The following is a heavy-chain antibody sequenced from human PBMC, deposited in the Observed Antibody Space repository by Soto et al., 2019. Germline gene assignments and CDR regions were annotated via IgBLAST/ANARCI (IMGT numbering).Heavy chain of an antibody. Sequence: QVQLVQSGAEVKKPGSSVKVSCKASGGTFSSYAISWVRQAPGQGLEWMGGIIPIFGTANYAQKFQGRVTITADESTCTAYMELSSLRSEDTAVYYCARGIVVVVAATDYYYYGMDVWGQGTTVTVSS. CDR1: GGTFSSYA. CDR3: ARGIVVVVAATDYYYYGMDV. CDR2: IIPIFGTA. D-gene: IGHD2-15*01. V-gene: IGHV1-69*01. J-gene: IGHJ6*02.